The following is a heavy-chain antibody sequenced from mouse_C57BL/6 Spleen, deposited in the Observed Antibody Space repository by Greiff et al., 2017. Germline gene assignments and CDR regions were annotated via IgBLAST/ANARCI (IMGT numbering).Heavy chain of an antibody. V-gene: IGHV5-4*01. Sequence: EVQLVESGGGLVKPGGSLKLSCAASGFTFSSYAMSWVRQTPEKRLEWVATISDGGSYTYYPDNVKGRFTISRDNAKNNLYLQMSHLKSEDTAMYYCARADGYYPYYAMDYWGQGTSVTVSS. CDR1: GFTFSSYA. CDR2: ISDGGSYT. D-gene: IGHD2-3*01. J-gene: IGHJ4*01. CDR3: ARADGYYPYYAMDY.